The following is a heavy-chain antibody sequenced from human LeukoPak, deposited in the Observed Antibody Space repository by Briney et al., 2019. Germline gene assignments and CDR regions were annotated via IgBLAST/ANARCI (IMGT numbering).Heavy chain of an antibody. V-gene: IGHV1-2*06. D-gene: IGHD3-3*01. Sequence: ASVKVSCKASGYTFTGHYMHWVRQAPGQGLEWVGRINPNSGGAHYAQKFQGRVTMTRDTSISTAYMDLSSLRSDDTAVYYCARGPRRFLEWFGDYWGQGTLVTVSS. CDR3: ARGPRRFLEWFGDY. CDR1: GYTFTGHY. CDR2: INPNSGGA. J-gene: IGHJ4*02.